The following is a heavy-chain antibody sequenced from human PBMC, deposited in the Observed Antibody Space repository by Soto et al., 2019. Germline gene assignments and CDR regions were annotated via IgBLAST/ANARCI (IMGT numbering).Heavy chain of an antibody. CDR3: ARHTPGYYGSGSYQDY. CDR2: IDPSDSYT. CDR1: GYSFTSYW. Sequence: GESLKISCKGSGYSFTSYWISWVRQMPGKGLEWMGRIDPSDSYTNYSPSFQGHVTISADKSISTAYLQWSSLKASDTAMYYCARHTPGYYGSGSYQDYWGQGTLVTVSS. J-gene: IGHJ4*02. D-gene: IGHD3-10*01. V-gene: IGHV5-10-1*01.